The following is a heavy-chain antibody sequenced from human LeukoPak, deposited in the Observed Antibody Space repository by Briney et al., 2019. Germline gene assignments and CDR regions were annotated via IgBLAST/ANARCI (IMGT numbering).Heavy chain of an antibody. J-gene: IGHJ5*02. CDR3: ARGVRRPSDYGDFGTYNWFDP. CDR1: GYTFTSHD. Sequence: GASVKVSCKASGYTFTSHDINWVRQATGQGLEWMGWMNPNSGNTGYAQKFQGRVTMTRNTSISTAYMELSSLRSEDTAVYYCARGVRRPSDYGDFGTYNWFDPWGQGTLVTVSS. V-gene: IGHV1-8*01. D-gene: IGHD4-17*01. CDR2: MNPNSGNT.